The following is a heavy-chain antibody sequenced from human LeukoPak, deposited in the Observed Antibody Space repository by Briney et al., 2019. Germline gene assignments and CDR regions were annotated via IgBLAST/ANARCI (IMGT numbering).Heavy chain of an antibody. CDR1: GGTFSIYA. J-gene: IGHJ6*02. Sequence: ASVNVSCKASGGTFSIYAISWVRQAPGQGLEWMGRIIPILGIANYAQKFQGRVTITADKSTSTAYMELSSLRSEDTAVYYCARDRSSSHVGRDGMDVWGQGTTVTVPS. V-gene: IGHV1-69*04. D-gene: IGHD2-2*01. CDR2: IIPILGIA. CDR3: ARDRSSSHVGRDGMDV.